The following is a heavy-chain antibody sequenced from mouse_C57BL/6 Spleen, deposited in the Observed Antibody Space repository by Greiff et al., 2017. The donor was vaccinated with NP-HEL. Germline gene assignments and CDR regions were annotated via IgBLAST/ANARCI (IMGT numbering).Heavy chain of an antibody. J-gene: IGHJ3*01. V-gene: IGHV5-17*01. CDR3: ARARGPHYYGSSAWFAY. D-gene: IGHD1-1*01. CDR2: ISSGSSTI. Sequence: EVQRVESGGGLVKPGGSLKLSCAASGFTFSDYGMHWVRQAPEKGLEWVAYISSGSSTIYYADTVKGRFTISRDNAKNTLFLQMTSLRSEDTAMYYCARARGPHYYGSSAWFAYWGQGTLVTVSA. CDR1: GFTFSDYG.